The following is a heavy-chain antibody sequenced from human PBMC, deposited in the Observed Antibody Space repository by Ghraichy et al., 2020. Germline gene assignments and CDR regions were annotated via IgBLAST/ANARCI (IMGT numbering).Heavy chain of an antibody. D-gene: IGHD3-3*01. J-gene: IGHJ5*02. CDR1: GASIESHY. CDR3: ARDGSWDSWNGRYKWEWIDP. Sequence: SQTLSLTCSVSGASIESHYWSWIRQPPGKGLEWIGYIYYSGSTKYNPSLKSRVTISADTSKNENSLKRTSVTAADTAVYYCARDGSWDSWNGRYKWEWIDPWGQGSLVTVSS. V-gene: IGHV4-59*11. CDR2: IYYSGST.